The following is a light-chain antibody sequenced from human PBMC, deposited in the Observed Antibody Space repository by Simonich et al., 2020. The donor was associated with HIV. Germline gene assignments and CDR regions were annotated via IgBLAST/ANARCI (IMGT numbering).Light chain of an antibody. Sequence: EIVLTQSPGTLSLSPGERATLSCRASQSVSSSYLAWYQQKTGQAPRLLSYGASSRATGIPVRFSGSGSGTDFTLTISRLEPEDFAVYYCQQYGSSPRTFGQGTKVEIK. CDR3: QQYGSSPRT. V-gene: IGKV3-20*01. CDR1: QSVSSSY. J-gene: IGKJ1*01. CDR2: GAS.